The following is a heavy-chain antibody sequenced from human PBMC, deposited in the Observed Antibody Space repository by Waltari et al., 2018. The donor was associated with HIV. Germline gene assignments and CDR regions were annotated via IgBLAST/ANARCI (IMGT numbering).Heavy chain of an antibody. CDR2: INPNSGGT. CDR1: GYTFTGYY. V-gene: IGHV1-2*02. D-gene: IGHD2-21*02. Sequence: QVQLVQSGAEVKKPGASVKVSCKASGYTFTGYYMHWVRQAPGQGLEWMGWINPNSGGTNYAQKFQGRVTMTRDTSISTAYMELSRLRSDDTAVYYCARGPNAGSVVTPANWYFDLWGRGTLVTVSS. CDR3: ARGPNAGSVVTPANWYFDL. J-gene: IGHJ2*01.